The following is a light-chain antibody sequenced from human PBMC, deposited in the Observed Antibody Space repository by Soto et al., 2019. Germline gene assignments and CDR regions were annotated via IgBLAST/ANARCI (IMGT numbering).Light chain of an antibody. J-gene: IGLJ1*01. CDR3: AAWDDSLNVFYV. Sequence: QSVLTQPPSASVTPGQRVTISCSGSSSNIGSNTVNWYQQLPGTAPKLLIYSNNQRPSGVPDRFSGSKSGTSASLAISGLQSEDEADYYCAAWDDSLNVFYVFGTGTKLTVL. V-gene: IGLV1-44*01. CDR2: SNN. CDR1: SSNIGSNT.